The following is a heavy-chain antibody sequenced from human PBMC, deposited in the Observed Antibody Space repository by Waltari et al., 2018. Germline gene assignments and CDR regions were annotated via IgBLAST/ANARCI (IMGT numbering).Heavy chain of an antibody. J-gene: IGHJ6*02. CDR2: INHSGST. D-gene: IGHD3-22*01. V-gene: IGHV4-34*01. CDR3: ARTLGYYYDSSGASHYYGMDV. CDR1: GGSFSGYY. Sequence: QVQLQQWGAGLLKPSETLSLTCAVYGGSFSGYYWSWLRQPPGQGREWIGEINHSGSTNYNPSLKSRVTISVDTSKNQFSLKLSSVTAADTAVYYCARTLGYYYDSSGASHYYGMDVWGQGTTVTVSS.